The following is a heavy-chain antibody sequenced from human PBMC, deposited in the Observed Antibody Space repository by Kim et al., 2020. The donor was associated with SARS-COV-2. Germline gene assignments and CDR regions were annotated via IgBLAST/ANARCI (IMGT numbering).Heavy chain of an antibody. CDR3: TTPGGVPAATDNYYYYYGMDV. CDR2: IKSKTDGGTT. V-gene: IGHV3-15*01. Sequence: GGSLRLSCAASGFTFSNAWMSWVRQAPGKGLEWVGRIKSKTDGGTTDYAAPVKGRFTISRDDSKNTLYLQMNSLKTEDTAVYYCTTPGGVPAATDNYYYYYGMDVWGQGTTVTVSS. J-gene: IGHJ6*02. D-gene: IGHD2-2*01. CDR1: GFTFSNAW.